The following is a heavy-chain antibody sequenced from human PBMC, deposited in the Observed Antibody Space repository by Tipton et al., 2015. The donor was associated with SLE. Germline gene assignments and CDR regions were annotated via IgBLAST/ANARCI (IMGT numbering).Heavy chain of an antibody. J-gene: IGHJ6*03. Sequence: TLSLTCAVYGGSFSGYYWSWIRQPPGKGLEWIGEINHSGSTNYNSSLKSRVTISVDTSKNQFSLKLSSVTAADTAVYYCARKGMGAYHYYYYMDVWGKGTTVTVSS. V-gene: IGHV4-34*01. D-gene: IGHD1-26*01. CDR2: INHSGST. CDR3: ARKGMGAYHYYYYMDV. CDR1: GGSFSGYY.